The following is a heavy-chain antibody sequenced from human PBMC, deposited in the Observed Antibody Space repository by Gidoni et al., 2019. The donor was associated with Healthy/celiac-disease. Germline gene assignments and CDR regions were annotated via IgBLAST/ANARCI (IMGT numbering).Heavy chain of an antibody. CDR2: INHSGST. V-gene: IGHV4-34*01. Sequence: QVQLQQWGAGLLKPSETLSLTCAVYGGSFSGYYWSWIRQPPGKGLEWIGEINHSGSTNYNPSLKSRVTISVDTSKNQFSLKLSSVTAADTAVYYCARVDIVVVPAAKGFDYWGQGTLVTVSS. CDR3: ARVDIVVVPAAKGFDY. D-gene: IGHD2-2*01. J-gene: IGHJ4*02. CDR1: GGSFSGYY.